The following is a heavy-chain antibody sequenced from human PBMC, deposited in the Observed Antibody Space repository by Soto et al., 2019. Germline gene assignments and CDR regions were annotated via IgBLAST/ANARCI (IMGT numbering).Heavy chain of an antibody. D-gene: IGHD2-2*01. CDR1: GFTFSYYW. V-gene: IGHV3-74*01. CDR2: IHSDGSST. CDR3: AREPPYPSYCSSTSCYGDYFDY. J-gene: IGHJ4*02. Sequence: GGSLRLSCAASGFTFSYYWMHRVRQAPGQGLVWVSRIHSDGSSTTYADSVKGRFTISRDNAKNTLYLQMNSLRAEDTAVYYCAREPPYPSYCSSTSCYGDYFDYWGQGTLVTVSS.